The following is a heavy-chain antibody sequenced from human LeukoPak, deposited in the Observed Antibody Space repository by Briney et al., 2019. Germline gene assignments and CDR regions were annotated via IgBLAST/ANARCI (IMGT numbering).Heavy chain of an antibody. Sequence: GGSLRLSCAASGFTFSTYWMGWVRHAPGKGLEWVANIEEYGNEIHYVDSVKGRFTISRDNTKTSLYLQMNSLRVEDTAVYYCARPSFRTGSYFDHWGQGTLVTVSS. CDR3: ARPSFRTGSYFDH. CDR2: IEEYGNEI. D-gene: IGHD3/OR15-3a*01. J-gene: IGHJ4*02. V-gene: IGHV3-7*01. CDR1: GFTFSTYW.